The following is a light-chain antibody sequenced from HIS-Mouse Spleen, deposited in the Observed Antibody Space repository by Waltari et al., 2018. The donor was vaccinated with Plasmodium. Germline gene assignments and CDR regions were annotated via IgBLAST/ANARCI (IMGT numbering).Light chain of an antibody. CDR1: QRVSSSY. CDR3: QQYGSSPWT. V-gene: IGKV3-20*01. CDR2: GAS. Sequence: DIVLTCSPGTRSLSPVESHSHSCRASQRVSSSYLAWYQQKPGQAPRLLIYGASSRATGIPDRFSGSGSGTDFTLTISRLEPEDFAVYYCQQYGSSPWTFGQGTKVEIK. J-gene: IGKJ1*01.